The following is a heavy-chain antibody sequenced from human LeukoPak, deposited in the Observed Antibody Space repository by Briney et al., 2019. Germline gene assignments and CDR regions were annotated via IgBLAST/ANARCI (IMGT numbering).Heavy chain of an antibody. V-gene: IGHV1-3*01. J-gene: IGHJ4*02. CDR3: ARDSGEYYFDY. CDR1: GYTFTRYA. D-gene: IGHD2-15*01. Sequence: ASVKVSCKASGYTFTRYAMHWVRQAPGQRLEWMGWINAGNGDTKYSQKFQGRVTITRDTSASTAYMELSSLRSEDTAVYYCARDSGEYYFDYWGQGILVTVSS. CDR2: INAGNGDT.